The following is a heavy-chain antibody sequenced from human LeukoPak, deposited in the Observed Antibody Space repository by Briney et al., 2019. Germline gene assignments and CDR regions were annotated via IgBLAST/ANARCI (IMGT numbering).Heavy chain of an antibody. J-gene: IGHJ4*02. V-gene: IGHV3-21*01. D-gene: IGHD6-19*01. CDR2: ITSRSKYI. CDR3: ARYVGPNIAVAGSDY. CDR1: GFTFSTYD. Sequence: GESLRLSCSASGFTFSTYDMNWVRQAPGKGLEWVSSITSRSKYIYYADSVRGRFTISRDNVNNLLFLQMDSLRAEDTAVYYCARYVGPNIAVAGSDYWGQGTLVTVSS.